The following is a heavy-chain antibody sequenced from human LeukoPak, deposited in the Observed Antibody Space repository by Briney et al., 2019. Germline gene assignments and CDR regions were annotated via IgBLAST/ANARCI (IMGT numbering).Heavy chain of an antibody. Sequence: ASVKVSCKASGGTFSSYAISWVRQAPGQGLEWMGRIIPILGTANYAQKFQGRVTITADKSTSTAYMELSSLRSEDTAVYYCARDYYDSSGYYYGAYYFDYWGQGTLVTVSS. CDR2: IIPILGTA. CDR1: GGTFSSYA. CDR3: ARDYYDSSGYYYGAYYFDY. D-gene: IGHD3-22*01. J-gene: IGHJ4*02. V-gene: IGHV1-69*04.